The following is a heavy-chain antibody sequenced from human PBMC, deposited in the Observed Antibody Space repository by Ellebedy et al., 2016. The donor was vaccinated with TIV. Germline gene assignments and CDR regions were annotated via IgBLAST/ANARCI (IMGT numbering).Heavy chain of an antibody. CDR1: GISLRSYA. J-gene: IGHJ4*02. D-gene: IGHD5-18*01. Sequence: GESLKIPCAASGISLRSYAMSWVRQAPGKGLEWVSAISGSGDLTNYADSVKGRFTISRDNSKNPLYLQMNSLRVEDTAVYYCATRLGEGIQLWGGFDYWGQGTLVTVSS. CDR2: ISGSGDLT. V-gene: IGHV3-23*01. CDR3: ATRLGEGIQLWGGFDY.